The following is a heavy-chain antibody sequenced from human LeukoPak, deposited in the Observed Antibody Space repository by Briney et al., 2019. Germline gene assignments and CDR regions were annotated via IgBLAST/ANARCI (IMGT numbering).Heavy chain of an antibody. J-gene: IGHJ4*02. Sequence: ASVKVSCRACGYTFPSYDISGVRQPRGQGREGMGWISAYNGNTNYAQKLQGRVTMTTDTSTSTAYMELRSLRSDDTAVYYCARDLRLSIVGATPNDYCRQGTLATASS. V-gene: IGHV1-18*01. D-gene: IGHD1-26*01. CDR3: ARDLRLSIVGATPNDY. CDR1: GYTFPSYD. CDR2: ISAYNGNT.